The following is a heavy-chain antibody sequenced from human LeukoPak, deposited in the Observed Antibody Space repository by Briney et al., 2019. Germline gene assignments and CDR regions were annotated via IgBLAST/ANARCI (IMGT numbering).Heavy chain of an antibody. CDR1: GFTFSRNA. CDR3: ARPLDSSNNYFGY. Sequence: GGSLRLSCAASGFTFSRNAMNWVRQAPGKRLEWVSFISSSSNYMSYADSVKGRFTISRDNAKNSLYLRMNSLRAEDTAVYYCARPLDSSNNYFGYWGQGTLVTVSA. D-gene: IGHD6-13*01. V-gene: IGHV3-21*01. J-gene: IGHJ4*02. CDR2: ISSSSNYM.